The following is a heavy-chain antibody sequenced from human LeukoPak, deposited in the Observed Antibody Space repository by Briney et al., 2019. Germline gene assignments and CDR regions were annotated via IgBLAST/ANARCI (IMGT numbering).Heavy chain of an antibody. V-gene: IGHV3-21*01. J-gene: IGHJ4*02. D-gene: IGHD1-26*01. CDR1: GFTFSSYS. Sequence: GGSLRLSCAASGFTFSSYSMNWVRQAPGKGLEWVSSISSSSSYIYYADSVKGRFTISRDNAKNSLYLQMNSLRAEDTAVYYCARGATRLRYYFDYWGQGTPVTVSS. CDR3: ARGATRLRYYFDY. CDR2: ISSSSSYI.